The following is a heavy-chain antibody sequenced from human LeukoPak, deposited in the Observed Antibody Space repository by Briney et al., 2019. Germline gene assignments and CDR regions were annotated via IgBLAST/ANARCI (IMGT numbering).Heavy chain of an antibody. Sequence: GGSLRLSCAASGFTLSSYSANWVRQAPGRGLEWVSYISSSSTVIYYADSVRGRFTISRDNAKNSLYLQMNGLRAEDTAVYYCAGGGEYLLDYWGLGTLATVSS. D-gene: IGHD3-10*01. V-gene: IGHV3-48*04. CDR3: AGGGEYLLDY. CDR1: GFTLSSYS. J-gene: IGHJ4*02. CDR2: ISSSSTVI.